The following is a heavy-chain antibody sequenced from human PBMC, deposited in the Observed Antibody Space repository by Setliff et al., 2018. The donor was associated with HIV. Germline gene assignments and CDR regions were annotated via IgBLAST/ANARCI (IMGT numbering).Heavy chain of an antibody. J-gene: IGHJ4*02. CDR3: ARARSLYYFDY. D-gene: IGHD4-17*01. V-gene: IGHV1-8*02. CDR1: GYTFTSYD. CDR2: MNPNSGNT. Sequence: ASVKVSCKASGYTFTSYDINWVRQATGQGLEWMGWMNPNSGNTAYAQKFQGRVTMTRDTSTSTVYMELSSLRSEDTAVYYCARARSLYYFDYWGQGTLVTVSS.